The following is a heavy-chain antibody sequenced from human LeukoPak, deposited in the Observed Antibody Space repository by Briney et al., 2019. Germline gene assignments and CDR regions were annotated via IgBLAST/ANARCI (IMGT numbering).Heavy chain of an antibody. Sequence: GGSLRLSCAASGFTFSDYYMSWIRQAPGKGLEWGSYISSSSSYTNYADSVKGRFTISRDNAKTSLYLQMNSLRAEDTAVYYCARDLSGITMVRGSYYFDYWGQGTLVTVSS. CDR1: GFTFSDYY. CDR2: ISSSSSYT. V-gene: IGHV3-11*05. J-gene: IGHJ4*02. D-gene: IGHD3-10*01. CDR3: ARDLSGITMVRGSYYFDY.